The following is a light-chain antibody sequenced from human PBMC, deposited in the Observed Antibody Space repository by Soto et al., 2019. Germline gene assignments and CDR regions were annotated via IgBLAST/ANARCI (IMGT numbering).Light chain of an antibody. V-gene: IGLV1-40*01. CDR1: RSNIGAGYD. CDR2: VNT. J-gene: IGLJ1*01. CDR3: QSYDSSLSGFYV. Sequence: QSVLTHPPSVSGAPGQRVTISCTGSRSNIGAGYDVHWYQQLPGTAPKLLIYVNTNRPSGVPDRFSGSKSGTSASLAITGLQAEDEADYYCQSYDSSLSGFYVFGTGTKLTVL.